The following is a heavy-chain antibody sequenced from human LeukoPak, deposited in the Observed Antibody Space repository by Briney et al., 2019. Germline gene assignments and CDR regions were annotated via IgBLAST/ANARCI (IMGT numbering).Heavy chain of an antibody. CDR3: ARSAGYYGMYV. CDR2: INSDGSDT. J-gene: IGHJ6*02. V-gene: IGHV3-74*01. D-gene: IGHD3-10*01. CDR1: GFTFSTYW. Sequence: GGSLRLSRAASGFTFSTYWMHRVRQAPGKGLVWVSRINSDGSDTSYADSVKGRFTISRDNAKNTLYLQMNSLRAEDTAVYYCARSAGYYGMYVWGQGTTVTVSS.